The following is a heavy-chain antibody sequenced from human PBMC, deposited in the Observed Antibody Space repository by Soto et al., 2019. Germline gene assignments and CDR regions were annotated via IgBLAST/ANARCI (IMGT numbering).Heavy chain of an antibody. Sequence: ASVKVSCKASGYTFTSYAMHWVRQAPGQRLEWMGWINAGNGNTKYSQKFQGRVTITRDTSASTAYMELSSLRSEDTAVYYCASYSTGSGSYYPDDAFDIWGQGTMVTVSS. CDR3: ASYSTGSGSYYPDDAFDI. CDR1: GYTFTSYA. J-gene: IGHJ3*02. CDR2: INAGNGNT. V-gene: IGHV1-3*01. D-gene: IGHD1-26*01.